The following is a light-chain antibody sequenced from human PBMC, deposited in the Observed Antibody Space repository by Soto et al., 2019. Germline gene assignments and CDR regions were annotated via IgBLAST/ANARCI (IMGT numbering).Light chain of an antibody. CDR2: SNN. V-gene: IGLV1-44*01. Sequence: QSVLTQPPSASGTPGQRVTISCSGSSSNIGSNTVNWYQQLPGTAPKLLIYSNNQRPSGVPDRFSGSKPGTSASLAISGLQSEEEADYCCAAWDDSLNGQVFGGGTKLTVL. J-gene: IGLJ3*02. CDR3: AAWDDSLNGQV. CDR1: SSNIGSNT.